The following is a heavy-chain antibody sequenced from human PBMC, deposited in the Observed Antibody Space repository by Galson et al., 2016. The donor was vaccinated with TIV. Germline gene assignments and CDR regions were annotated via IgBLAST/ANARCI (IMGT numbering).Heavy chain of an antibody. J-gene: IGHJ6*02. CDR1: GGTFSSYA. CDR2: IIPIFGMT. D-gene: IGHD5-18*01. CDR3: ARALDTSTNTAYFYYYGLDV. Sequence: SVKVSCKASGGTFSSYAISLVRQAPGQGLEWMGGIIPIFGMTNYAQKFQGRVTITADESTSTIYMELSNLRSADTADYFCARALDTSTNTAYFYYYGLDVWGQGTTVTVSS. V-gene: IGHV1-69*13.